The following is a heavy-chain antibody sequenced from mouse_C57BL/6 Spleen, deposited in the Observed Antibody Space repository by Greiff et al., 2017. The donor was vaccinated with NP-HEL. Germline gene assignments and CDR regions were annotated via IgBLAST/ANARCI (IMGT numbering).Heavy chain of an antibody. V-gene: IGHV1-50*01. Sequence: QVQLQQPGAELVKPGASVKLSCKASGYTFTSYWMPWVKQRPGQVLDWIGELDPSDSYTNYNQQFKGKATLTVDPSSSTAYMQLSRLTSEDSAVYYCERRTGVWGTGTTVTVSS. J-gene: IGHJ1*03. CDR2: LDPSDSYT. CDR3: ERRTGV. CDR1: GYTFTSYW.